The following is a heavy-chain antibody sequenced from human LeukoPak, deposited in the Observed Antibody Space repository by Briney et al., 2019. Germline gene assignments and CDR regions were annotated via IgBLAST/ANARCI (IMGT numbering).Heavy chain of an antibody. Sequence: SETLSLTCAVYGGSFSGYYWSWIRQPPGKGLEWIGEINHSGSTNYNPSLKSRVTISVDTSKNQFSLKLSSVTAADTAVYYCARGRGSGYVFFRNAFDIWGQGTMVTVSS. D-gene: IGHD5-12*01. CDR1: GGSFSGYY. CDR2: INHSGST. CDR3: ARGRGSGYVFFRNAFDI. V-gene: IGHV4-34*01. J-gene: IGHJ3*02.